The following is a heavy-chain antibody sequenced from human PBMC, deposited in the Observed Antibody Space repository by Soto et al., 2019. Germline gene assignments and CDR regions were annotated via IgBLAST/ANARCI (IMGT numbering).Heavy chain of an antibody. D-gene: IGHD3-10*01. CDR1: GESFSGYY. CDR2: IYHSGST. CDR3: ARVKASGVNFDY. Sequence: SETLSLTCAVYGESFSGYYWNWIRQPPGKGLEWIGEIYHSGSTNYNPSLKSRVTISVDKSKNQFSLKLSSVTAADTAVYYCARVKASGVNFDYWGQGTLVTVSS. V-gene: IGHV4-34*01. J-gene: IGHJ4*02.